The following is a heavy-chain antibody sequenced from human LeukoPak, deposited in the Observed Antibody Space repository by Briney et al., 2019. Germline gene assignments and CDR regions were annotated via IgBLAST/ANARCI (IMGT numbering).Heavy chain of an antibody. J-gene: IGHJ2*01. CDR1: GGSISSYY. CDR3: ARVPHYGDYPPWYFDL. V-gene: IGHV4-59*01. Sequence: SETLSLTCTVPGGSISSYYWSWIRQPPGKGLEWIGYIYYSGSTNYNPSLKSRVTISVDTSKNQFSLKLSSVTAADTAVYYCARVPHYGDYPPWYFDLWGRGTLVTVSS. CDR2: IYYSGST. D-gene: IGHD4-17*01.